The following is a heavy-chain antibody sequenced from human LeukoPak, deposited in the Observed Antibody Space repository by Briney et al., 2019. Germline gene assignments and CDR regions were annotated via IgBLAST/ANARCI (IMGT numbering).Heavy chain of an antibody. CDR3: ALDSSGWSDDSFDI. CDR1: GASISFYY. CDR2: IDNSGSA. J-gene: IGHJ3*02. D-gene: IGHD6-13*01. V-gene: IGHV4-59*01. Sequence: KPSETLSLTCTVSGASISFYYWSWTRQPPGKGLEWIGHIDNSGSANYNSSVKSRVTMSIDTSKNQFSLNLNSVTAADTAVYYCALDSSGWSDDSFDIWGQGTMVTVSS.